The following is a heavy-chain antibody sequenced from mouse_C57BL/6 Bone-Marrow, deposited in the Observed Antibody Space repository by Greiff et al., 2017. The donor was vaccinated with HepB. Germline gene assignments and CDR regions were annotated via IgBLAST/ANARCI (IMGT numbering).Heavy chain of an antibody. D-gene: IGHD2-5*01. V-gene: IGHV5-4*03. CDR2: ISDGGSYT. Sequence: EVKLMESGGGLVKPGGSLKLSCAASGFTFSSYAMSWVRQTPEKRLEWVATISDGGSYTYYPDNVKGRFTISRDNAKNTLFLQMTSLRSEDTAMYYCARWLYSNPFAYWGQGTLVTVSA. CDR3: ARWLYSNPFAY. J-gene: IGHJ3*01. CDR1: GFTFSSYA.